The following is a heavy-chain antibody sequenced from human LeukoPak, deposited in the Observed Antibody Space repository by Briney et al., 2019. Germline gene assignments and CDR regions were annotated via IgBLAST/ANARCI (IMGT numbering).Heavy chain of an antibody. J-gene: IGHJ4*02. CDR2: IYYSGST. CDR3: ASDPKGEVAARRGDH. Sequence: SQTLSLTCTVSGGSISSGDYYWSWIRQPPGKGLEWIGYIYYSGSTYYNPSLKSRVTISVDTSKNQFSLKLSSVTAADTAVYYCASDPKGEVAARRGDHWGQGTLVTVSS. D-gene: IGHD6-6*01. CDR1: GGSISSGDYY. V-gene: IGHV4-30-4*08.